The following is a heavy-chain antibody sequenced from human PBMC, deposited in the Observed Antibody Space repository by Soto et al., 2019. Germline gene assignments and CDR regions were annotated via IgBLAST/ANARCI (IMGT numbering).Heavy chain of an antibody. CDR3: ARRHSSSWYGLDY. CDR1: CYSISNGYY. Sequence: PSETLSLTCAVSCYSISNGYYWGWIRQPPGKGLEWIGSIYHTGSTYYNPSLKSRVTISVDTSKNQFSLKLSSVTAADTAVYYCARRHSSSWYGLDYWGQGTLVTVSS. D-gene: IGHD6-13*01. V-gene: IGHV4-38-2*01. J-gene: IGHJ4*02. CDR2: IYHTGST.